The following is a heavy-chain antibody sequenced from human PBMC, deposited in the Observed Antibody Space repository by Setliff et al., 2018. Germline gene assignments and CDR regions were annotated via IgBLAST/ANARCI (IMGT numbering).Heavy chain of an antibody. CDR3: VREGYSEYFQD. Sequence: SETLSLTCSVSGDSISAASIMAWIRQPPGKGLEFIGYVYYSGITTYNVSLKSRVSISVDTSKNQLSLTLSSVTAADTAVYYCVREGYSEYFQDWGRGTLVTVSS. D-gene: IGHD1-1*01. J-gene: IGHJ1*01. CDR2: VYYSGIT. V-gene: IGHV4-59*01. CDR1: GDSISAAS.